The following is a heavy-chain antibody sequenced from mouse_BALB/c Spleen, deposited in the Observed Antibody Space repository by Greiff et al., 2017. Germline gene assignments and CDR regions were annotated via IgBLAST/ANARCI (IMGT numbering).Heavy chain of an antibody. Sequence: EVQVVESGGGLVKPGGSLKLSCAASGFTFSSYAMSWVRQTPEKRLEWVATISSGGSYTYYPDSVKGRFTISRDNAKNTLYLQMSSLRSEDTAMYYCARLDGYFDYWGQGTTLTVSS. CDR3: ARLDGYFDY. CDR1: GFTFSSYA. V-gene: IGHV5-9-3*01. J-gene: IGHJ2*01. D-gene: IGHD2-3*01. CDR2: ISSGGSYT.